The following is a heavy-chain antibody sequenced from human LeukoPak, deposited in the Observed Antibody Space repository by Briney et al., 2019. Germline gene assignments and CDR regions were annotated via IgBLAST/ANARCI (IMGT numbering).Heavy chain of an antibody. V-gene: IGHV3-15*01. CDR3: ARDRYCASSTCPGAFDL. CDR1: GLTLNYDW. J-gene: IGHJ3*01. D-gene: IGHD2-2*01. CDR2: IKSISDGGTR. Sequence: PGGSLRLSCAASGLTLNYDWMTWVRQAPGKGLEWVGRIKSISDGGTRDYAAPVKGRFAMSRDDSRNTVYLQMSSLKTEDTAVYYCARDRYCASSTCPGAFDLWGQGTVATVSS.